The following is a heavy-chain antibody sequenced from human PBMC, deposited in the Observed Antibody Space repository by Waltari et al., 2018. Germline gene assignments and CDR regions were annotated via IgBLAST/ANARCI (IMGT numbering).Heavy chain of an antibody. D-gene: IGHD2-15*01. V-gene: IGHV4-34*02. Sequence: QVQLQQWGAGQLQPSETLSLTCAVYGGSFSGYYWGWLRQPPGKGLEWIGEVNHNGNRNYTPSLRSRIAMLVDTSRSQFSLKVNSVTAADTAVYYCVRLEDCSGPGGNCYSGDSFALDVWGQGTTVTVSS. CDR1: GGSFSGYY. J-gene: IGHJ6*02. CDR3: VRLEDCSGPGGNCYSGDSFALDV. CDR2: VNHNGNR.